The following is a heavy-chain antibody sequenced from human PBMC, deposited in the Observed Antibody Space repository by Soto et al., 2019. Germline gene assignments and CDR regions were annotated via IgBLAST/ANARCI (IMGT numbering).Heavy chain of an antibody. CDR1: GYTFTSYG. CDR3: ASAMDHLGLTDAFDQ. J-gene: IGHJ3*01. D-gene: IGHD5-18*01. Sequence: ASVKVSCKASGYTFTSYGISWVRQAPGQGLEWMGWISAYNGNTNYAQKLQGRVTMTTDTSTSTAYMELRSLRSDDTAVYYCASAMDHLGLTDAFDQCGQGRMFTV. CDR2: ISAYNGNT. V-gene: IGHV1-18*01.